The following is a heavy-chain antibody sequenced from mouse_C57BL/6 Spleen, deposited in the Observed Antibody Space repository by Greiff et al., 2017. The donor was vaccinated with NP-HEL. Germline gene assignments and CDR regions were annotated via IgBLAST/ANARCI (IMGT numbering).Heavy chain of an antibody. D-gene: IGHD1-1*01. J-gene: IGHJ1*03. CDR1: GYSITSDY. CDR2: ISYSGST. V-gene: IGHV3-8*01. CDR3: ARKAIYYYGSSYEDWYFDV. Sequence: VQLKQSGPGLAKPSQTLSLTCSVTGYSITSDYWNWIRKFPGNKLEYMGYISYSGSTYYNPSLKSRISITRDTSKNQYYLQLNSVTTEDTATYYCARKAIYYYGSSYEDWYFDVWGTGTTVTVSS.